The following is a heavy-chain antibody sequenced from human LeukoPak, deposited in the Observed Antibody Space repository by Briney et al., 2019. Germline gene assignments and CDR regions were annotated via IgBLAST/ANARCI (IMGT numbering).Heavy chain of an antibody. J-gene: IGHJ4*02. CDR1: GGSISSGGYF. CDR3: ASGGSSGWSGDFDY. Sequence: SQTLSLTCAVSGGSISSGGYFWSWIRQPPGKGLEWIGYIYHSGSTYYNPSLKSRVTISVDRSKNQFSLKLSSVTAADTAVYYCASGGSSGWSGDFDYWGQGTLVTVSS. CDR2: IYHSGST. D-gene: IGHD6-19*01. V-gene: IGHV4-30-2*01.